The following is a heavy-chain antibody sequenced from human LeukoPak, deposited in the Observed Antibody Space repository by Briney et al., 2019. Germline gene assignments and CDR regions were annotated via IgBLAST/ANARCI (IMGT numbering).Heavy chain of an antibody. J-gene: IGHJ4*02. D-gene: IGHD6-13*01. CDR2: INPSGGST. V-gene: IGHV1-46*01. Sequence: ASVKVSCKTSGYTFASNYMLWVRQAPGQGLEWMGIINPSGGSTSYAQKFQGRVTMTRDTSTSTVYMELSSLRSDDTAVYYCARIAAAGTTDYWGQGTLVTVSS. CDR3: ARIAAAGTTDY. CDR1: GYTFASNY.